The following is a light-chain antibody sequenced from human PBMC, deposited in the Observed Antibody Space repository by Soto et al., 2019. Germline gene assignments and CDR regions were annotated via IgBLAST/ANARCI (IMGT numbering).Light chain of an antibody. J-gene: IGKJ5*01. CDR2: GAS. CDR1: QSVSSN. CDR3: QQRSKWPIT. Sequence: EIVMTQSPGTLSVSPGERATLSCRASQSVSSNLAWYQQKPGQAPRLLIYGASTRATGIPARFSGSGSGTEFTLTVSSLQSEDVAVYYCQQRSKWPITFGQGTRLEIK. V-gene: IGKV3-15*01.